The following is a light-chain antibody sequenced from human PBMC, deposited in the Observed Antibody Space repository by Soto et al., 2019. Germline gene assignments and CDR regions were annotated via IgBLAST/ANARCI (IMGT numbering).Light chain of an antibody. CDR1: QSISRD. Sequence: IQLTQSPSSLSASVGDRVTITCRASQSISRDLAWYQQKPGKAPKLLIYDASSLESGVPSRFSGSGSGTEFTLTISSLQPDDFATYYCQQYNSYSLTFGGGTKVDIK. J-gene: IGKJ4*01. CDR2: DAS. V-gene: IGKV1-5*01. CDR3: QQYNSYSLT.